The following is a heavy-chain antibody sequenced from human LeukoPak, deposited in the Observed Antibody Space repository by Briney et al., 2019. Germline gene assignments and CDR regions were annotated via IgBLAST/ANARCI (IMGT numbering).Heavy chain of an antibody. D-gene: IGHD5-24*01. CDR3: ARFVAEMFDY. CDR2: IRSDGGYT. V-gene: IGHV3-74*01. J-gene: IGHJ4*02. CDR1: GFTFSNYW. Sequence: GGSLRLSCAASGFTFSNYWMHWVRQAPGKGLVWVSRIRSDGGYTSYADSVKGRLTISRDNAKNTLYLQMNNLRAEDTAVYYCARFVAEMFDYWGQGTLVTVSS.